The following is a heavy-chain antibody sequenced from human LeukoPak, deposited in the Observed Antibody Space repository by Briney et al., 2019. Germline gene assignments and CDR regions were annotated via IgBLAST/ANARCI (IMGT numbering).Heavy chain of an antibody. CDR1: GFTFSSYG. Sequence: GGSLRLSCAASGFTFSSYGMHWVRQAPGKGLEWVAFIRYDGSNKYYADSVKGRFTISRDNSKNTLYLQMNSLRAEDTAVYYCARERIQLWFPIGYWGQGTLVTVSS. CDR3: ARERIQLWFPIGY. CDR2: IRYDGSNK. D-gene: IGHD5-18*01. J-gene: IGHJ4*02. V-gene: IGHV3-30*02.